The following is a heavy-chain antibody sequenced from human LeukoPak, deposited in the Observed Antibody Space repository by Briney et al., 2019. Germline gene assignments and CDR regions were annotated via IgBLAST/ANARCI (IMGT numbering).Heavy chain of an antibody. J-gene: IGHJ5*02. Sequence: SVKASRKASGGTFSSYAISWVRQAPGQGLEWMGGIIPIFGTANYAQKFQGRVTITTDESTSTAYMELSSLRSEDTAVYYCARDSRPNFVVVPAATDGFDPWGQGTLVTVSS. CDR1: GGTFSSYA. D-gene: IGHD2-2*01. CDR2: IIPIFGTA. V-gene: IGHV1-69*05. CDR3: ARDSRPNFVVVPAATDGFDP.